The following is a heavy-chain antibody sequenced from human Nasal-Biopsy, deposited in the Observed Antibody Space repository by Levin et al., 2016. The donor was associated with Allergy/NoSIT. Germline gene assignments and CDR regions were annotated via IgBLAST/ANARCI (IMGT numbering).Heavy chain of an antibody. CDR3: AKDGGAEYGRPTYMDV. Sequence: GGSLRLSCVVSTFTFQKNMMHWVRQIPGKGLEWVALISSDGQTKSYAESVEGRVSISTDYSKKTVYLQMNSLRVEDTAVYFCAKDGGAEYGRPTYMDVWGKGTTVTVS. J-gene: IGHJ6*04. V-gene: IGHV3-30-3*02. CDR1: TFTFQKNM. CDR2: ISSDGQTK. D-gene: IGHD3-16*01.